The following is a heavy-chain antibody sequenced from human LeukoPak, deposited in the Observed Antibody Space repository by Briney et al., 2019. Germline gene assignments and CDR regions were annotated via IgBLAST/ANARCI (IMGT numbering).Heavy chain of an antibody. D-gene: IGHD3-16*02. J-gene: IGHJ4*02. CDR1: GFTFSSYG. V-gene: IGHV3-30*02. CDR2: IRYDGSNK. Sequence: PGGSLRLSCAASGFTFSSYGMHWVRQAPGKGLEWVAFIRYDGSNKYYADSVKGRFTISRDNSKNTLYLQMNSLRAEDTAVYYCAKDLRLGELSPYYFDYWGQGTLVTVSS. CDR3: AKDLRLGELSPYYFDY.